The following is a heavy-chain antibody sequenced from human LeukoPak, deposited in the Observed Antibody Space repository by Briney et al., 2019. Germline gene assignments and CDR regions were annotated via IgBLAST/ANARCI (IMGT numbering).Heavy chain of an antibody. CDR1: GGSIGSSSYY. CDR3: ARGGIAAAARGYNWFDP. Sequence: SETLSLTCTVSGGSIGSSSYYWGWIRQPPGKGLEWIGSIYYSGSTYYNPSLKSRVTISVDTSKNQFSLKLSSVTAADTAVYYCARGGIAAAARGYNWFDPWGQGTLVTVSS. D-gene: IGHD6-13*01. V-gene: IGHV4-39*07. J-gene: IGHJ5*02. CDR2: IYYSGST.